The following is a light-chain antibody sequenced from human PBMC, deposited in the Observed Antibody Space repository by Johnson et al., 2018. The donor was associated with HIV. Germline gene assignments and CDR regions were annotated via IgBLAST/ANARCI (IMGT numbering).Light chain of an antibody. CDR1: SSNIGNNY. J-gene: IGLJ1*01. Sequence: QSVLTQPPSVSAAPGQKVTISCSGSSSNIGNNYVSWYQHLPGTAPTLLIYDNDKRPSGIPDRFSGSKSGTSATLGITGLQPWDEADYYCATWDSSLSAGGVFGTGTKVTVL. CDR3: ATWDSSLSAGGV. V-gene: IGLV1-51*01. CDR2: DND.